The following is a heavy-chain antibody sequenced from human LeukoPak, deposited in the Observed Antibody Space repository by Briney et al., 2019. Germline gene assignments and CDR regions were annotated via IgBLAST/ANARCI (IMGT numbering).Heavy chain of an antibody. CDR2: IKSKTDGGTT. D-gene: IGHD5-12*01. Sequence: GGSLRLSCAASGFTFSNAWMSWVRQAPGKGLEWVGRIKSKTDGGTTDYAAPVKGRFTISRDDSKNTLYLQMNSLKTEDTAVYYCTTDRTYSGYDEKTDYWGQGTLVTVSS. CDR3: TTDRTYSGYDEKTDY. J-gene: IGHJ4*02. CDR1: GFTFSNAW. V-gene: IGHV3-15*01.